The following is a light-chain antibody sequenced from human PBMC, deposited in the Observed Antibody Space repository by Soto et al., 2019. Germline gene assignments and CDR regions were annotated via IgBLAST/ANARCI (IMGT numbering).Light chain of an antibody. CDR1: KLGSES. CDR3: QVWDSSDNHVV. J-gene: IGLJ3*02. Sequence: SYELTQPPSVSVAPGQTARITCGGSKLGSESVHWYRQKPGQAPVLVVYDDSDRPSGIPEQFSGSNSGHTATLTINRVEAGDEADYYCQVWDSSDNHVVFGGGTKVTVL. V-gene: IGLV3-21*02. CDR2: DDS.